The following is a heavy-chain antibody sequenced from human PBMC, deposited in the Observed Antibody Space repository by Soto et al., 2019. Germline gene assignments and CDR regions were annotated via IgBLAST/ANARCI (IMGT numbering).Heavy chain of an antibody. CDR2: ITSTSSAI. CDR1: GFTFSIYA. CDR3: ARDGKGAAYTHGPYYFDY. D-gene: IGHD1-1*01. J-gene: IGHJ4*02. V-gene: IGHV3-48*02. Sequence: GGSLRLSCSASGFTFSIYAMHWVRQAPGEGLEWISYITSTSSAINYADSVRGRFTISRDDAMRSLFLHMNSLRDEDTAVYYCARDGKGAAYTHGPYYFDYWGQGALVTVSS.